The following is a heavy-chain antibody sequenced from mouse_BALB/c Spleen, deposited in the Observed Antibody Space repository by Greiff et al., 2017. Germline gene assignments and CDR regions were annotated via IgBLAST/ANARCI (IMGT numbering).Heavy chain of an antibody. Sequence: EVQRVESGAELVKPGASVKLSCTASGFNIKDTYMHWVKQRPEQGLEWIGRIDPANGNTKYDPKFQGKATITADTSSNTAYLQLSSLTSEDTAVYYCARSGNPGGFAYWGQGTLVTVSA. CDR2: IDPANGNT. CDR3: ARSGNPGGFAY. CDR1: GFNIKDTY. D-gene: IGHD2-1*01. V-gene: IGHV14-3*02. J-gene: IGHJ3*01.